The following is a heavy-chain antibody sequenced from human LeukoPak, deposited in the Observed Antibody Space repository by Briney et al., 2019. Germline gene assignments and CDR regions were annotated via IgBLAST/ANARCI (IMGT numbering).Heavy chain of an antibody. CDR3: ARGGSGSFDY. CDR1: GFTFDDYT. CDR2: ISWDGGST. D-gene: IGHD1-26*01. Sequence: GGSLRLSCAASGFTFDDYTMHWVRQAPGKGLEWVSLISWDGGSTYYADSVKGRFTISRDNSKNSLYLQMNSLRTEDTALYYCARGGSGSFDYWGQGTLVTVSS. J-gene: IGHJ4*02. V-gene: IGHV3-43*01.